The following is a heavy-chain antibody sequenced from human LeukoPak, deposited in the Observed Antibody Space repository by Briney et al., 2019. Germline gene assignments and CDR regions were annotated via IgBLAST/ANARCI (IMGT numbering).Heavy chain of an antibody. D-gene: IGHD2-2*01. V-gene: IGHV4-4*07. CDR1: GGSISSYY. CDR2: IYTSGST. J-gene: IGHJ4*02. Sequence: HSETLSLTCTVSGGSISSYYWSWIRQPAGKGLEWIGRIYTSGSTNYNPSLKSRVTMSVDTSKNQFSLKLSSVTAAGTAVYYCAREPPPPPGRCSSTSCYALDYWGQGTLVTVSS. CDR3: AREPPPPPGRCSSTSCYALDY.